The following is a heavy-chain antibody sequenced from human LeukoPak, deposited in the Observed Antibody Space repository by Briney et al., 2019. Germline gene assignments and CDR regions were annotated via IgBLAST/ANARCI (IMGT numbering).Heavy chain of an antibody. Sequence: PSETLSLTCTVSGGSISSYYWSWIRQPPGKGPEWIGYIYYSGSTNYNPSLKSRVTISVDTSKNQFSLKLSSVTAADTAVYYCARTGGWYILDYWGRGTLVTVSS. V-gene: IGHV4-59*08. CDR2: IYYSGST. CDR1: GGSISSYY. D-gene: IGHD6-19*01. J-gene: IGHJ4*02. CDR3: ARTGGWYILDY.